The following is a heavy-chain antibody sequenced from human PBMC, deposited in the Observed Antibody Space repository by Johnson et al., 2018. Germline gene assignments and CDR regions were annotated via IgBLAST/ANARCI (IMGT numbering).Heavy chain of an antibody. CDR3: ARVSILGVAFSRRGNYHAMDV. CDR2: IKQDGSEK. V-gene: IGHV3-7*01. CDR1: GFTFNRYW. Sequence: VQLVESGGGLVQPGGSLRLSCAASGFTFNRYWMSWVRQAPGKGLEGVANIKQDGSEKHYVDAVKGRFTISRDNAKNSLYLQMNSLRAEDTAVYYCARVSILGVAFSRRGNYHAMDVWGQGTMVTVSS. D-gene: IGHD3-3*01. J-gene: IGHJ6*02.